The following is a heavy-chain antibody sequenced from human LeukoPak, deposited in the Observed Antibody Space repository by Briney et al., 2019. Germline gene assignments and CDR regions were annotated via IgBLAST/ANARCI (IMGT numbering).Heavy chain of an antibody. D-gene: IGHD3-22*01. V-gene: IGHV1-2*02. CDR1: GYTFIGYY. CDR2: INPNSGDT. Sequence: ASVKVSCKASGYTFIGYYMHWVRQAPGQGLEWMGWINPNSGDTNYAQKFQGRVTMTRDTSISTAYMELSRLRSDDTAVYYCARDGVYDSSGYLPLFDYWGQGTLVTVSS. CDR3: ARDGVYDSSGYLPLFDY. J-gene: IGHJ4*02.